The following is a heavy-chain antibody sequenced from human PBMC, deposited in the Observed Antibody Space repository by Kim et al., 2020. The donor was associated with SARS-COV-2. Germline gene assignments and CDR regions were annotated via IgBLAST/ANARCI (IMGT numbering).Heavy chain of an antibody. J-gene: IGHJ6*02. D-gene: IGHD5-12*01. CDR3: ARVQLYSGYDLLYYYYVMDV. CDR1: GGTFSSYA. CDR2: IIPFFGTA. Sequence: SVKVSCKASGGTFSSYAISWVRQAPGQGLEWMGGIIPFFGTANYAQKFQGRVTITADKSTSTAYMELSSLRSEDTAVYYCARVQLYSGYDLLYYYYVMDVWGQGTTVTVSS. V-gene: IGHV1-69*06.